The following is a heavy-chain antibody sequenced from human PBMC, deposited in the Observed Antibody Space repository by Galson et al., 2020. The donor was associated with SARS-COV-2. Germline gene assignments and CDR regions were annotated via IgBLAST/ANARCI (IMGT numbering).Heavy chain of an antibody. CDR2: ITKSGNNR. V-gene: IGHV3-21*01. CDR1: GLTFSAYS. J-gene: IGHJ4*02. Sequence: GGSLRLSCAASGLTFSAYSMHWVRQAPGKGLEWVSSITKSGNNRYYADSVQGRFTISRDNAENSLYLQMNSLRDDDTAVYYCARELDRPYVVYYEKDWGQGTLVTVSS. CDR3: ARELDRPYVVYYEKD. D-gene: IGHD3-3*01.